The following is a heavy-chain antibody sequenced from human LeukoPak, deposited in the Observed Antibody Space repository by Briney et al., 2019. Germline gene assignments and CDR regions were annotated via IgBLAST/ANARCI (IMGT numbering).Heavy chain of an antibody. CDR2: IYYSGST. D-gene: IGHD5-12*01. CDR1: GFTFSSYS. Sequence: GSLRLSCAASGFTFSSYSMSWIRQPPGKGLEWIGSIYYSGSTYYNPSLKSRVTISVDTSKNQLSLKLSSVTAADTAVYYCARQDIVATIPFDYWGQGTLVTVSS. V-gene: IGHV4-39*01. J-gene: IGHJ4*02. CDR3: ARQDIVATIPFDY.